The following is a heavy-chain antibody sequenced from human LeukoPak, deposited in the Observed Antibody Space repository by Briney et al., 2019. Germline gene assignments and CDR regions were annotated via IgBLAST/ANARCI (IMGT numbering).Heavy chain of an antibody. D-gene: IGHD3-9*01. CDR3: ARDRYDVGVAFDF. CDR2: IRVHNGDT. J-gene: IGHJ3*01. CDR1: GYTFTGHY. V-gene: IGHV1-18*04. Sequence: ASVKVSCKASGYTFTGHYMHWVRQAPGQGLEWMGSIRVHNGDTNYAQKFQGRLTMTTDTSATTAYMELRSLKSDDTAVYYCARDRYDVGVAFDFWGQGTMVTVSS.